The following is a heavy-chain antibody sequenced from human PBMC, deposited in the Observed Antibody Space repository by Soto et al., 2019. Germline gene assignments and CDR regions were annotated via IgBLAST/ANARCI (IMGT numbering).Heavy chain of an antibody. CDR2: ISYDGSNK. CDR3: AKDRRGLMGYDTVAY. V-gene: IGHV3-30*18. CDR1: GFTFSSYG. J-gene: IGHJ4*02. D-gene: IGHD2-8*01. Sequence: QVQLVESGGGVVQPGRSLRLSCAASGFTFSSYGMHWVRQAPGKGLEWVAVISYDGSNKYYADSVKGRFTISRDKSKNTLYLQMTSLRAEDTAVYYCAKDRRGLMGYDTVAYWGQGTLVTVSS.